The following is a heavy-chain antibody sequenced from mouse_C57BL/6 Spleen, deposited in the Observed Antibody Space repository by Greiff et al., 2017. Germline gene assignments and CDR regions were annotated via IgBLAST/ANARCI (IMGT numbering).Heavy chain of an antibody. CDR2: INPNNGGT. D-gene: IGHD1-1*01. CDR3: ARGDYYGSSPFAY. J-gene: IGHJ3*01. Sequence: EVQLVESGPELVKPGASVKIPCKASGYTFTDYNMDWVKQSHGKSLEWIGDINPNNGGTIYNQKFKGKATLTVDKSSSTAYMELRSLTSEDTAVYYCARGDYYGSSPFAYWGQGTLVTVSA. CDR1: GYTFTDYN. V-gene: IGHV1-18*01.